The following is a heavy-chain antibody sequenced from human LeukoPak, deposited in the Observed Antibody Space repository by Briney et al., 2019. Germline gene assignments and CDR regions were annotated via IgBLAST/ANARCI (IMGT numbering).Heavy chain of an antibody. CDR1: EFTISDHY. D-gene: IGHD2-15*01. Sequence: GGSLRLSCAASEFTISDHYMDWVRQAPGKGLEWVGRTSNKADSYTTYYAASVKGRFTISRDDSKNLLYLQMKSLKAEDTAVYYCARHYFSDWGQGTLVTVSS. CDR3: ARHYFSD. V-gene: IGHV3-72*01. J-gene: IGHJ4*02. CDR2: TSNKADSYTT.